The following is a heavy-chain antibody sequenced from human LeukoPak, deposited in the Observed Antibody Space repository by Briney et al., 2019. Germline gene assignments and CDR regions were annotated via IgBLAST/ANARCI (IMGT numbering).Heavy chain of an antibody. D-gene: IGHD3-22*01. CDR2: ISPSGGST. CDR1: GYTFTGFY. V-gene: IGHV1-46*01. CDR3: ARDRYYDTSGDY. J-gene: IGHJ4*02. Sequence: ASVKVSCKASGYTFTGFYMHWVRQAPGQGLEWMGIISPSGGSTSYAQKFQGRVTMTRDTSTSTVYMELSSLRSDDTAVYYCARDRYYDTSGDYWGQGTLVTVSS.